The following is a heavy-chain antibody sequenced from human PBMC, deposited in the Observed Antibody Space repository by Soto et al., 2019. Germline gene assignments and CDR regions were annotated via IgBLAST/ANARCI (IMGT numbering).Heavy chain of an antibody. CDR3: TTDLAPIRPTDY. CDR2: IKSKTDGGTT. V-gene: IGHV3-15*07. CDR1: GFTFSNAW. J-gene: IGHJ4*02. Sequence: PGESLKISCAASGFTFSNAWMNWVRQAPGKGLEWVGRIKSKTDGGTTDYAAPVKGRFTISRDDSKNTLYLQMNSLKTEDTAVYYCTTDLAPIRPTDYWGQGTLVTVSS.